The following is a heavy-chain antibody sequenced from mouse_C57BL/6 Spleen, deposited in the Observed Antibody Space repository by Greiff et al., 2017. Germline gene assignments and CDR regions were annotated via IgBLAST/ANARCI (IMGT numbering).Heavy chain of an antibody. Sequence: QVQLQQSGAELARPGASVKLSCKASGYTFTSYGISWVKQRTGQGLEWIGEIYPRSGNTYYNEKFKGKATRTADKSSSTAYMELRSLTSEDSAVYFCARGDYYGSSYGYFDVWGTGTTVTVSS. CDR1: GYTFTSYG. CDR3: ARGDYYGSSYGYFDV. V-gene: IGHV1-81*01. J-gene: IGHJ1*03. D-gene: IGHD1-1*01. CDR2: IYPRSGNT.